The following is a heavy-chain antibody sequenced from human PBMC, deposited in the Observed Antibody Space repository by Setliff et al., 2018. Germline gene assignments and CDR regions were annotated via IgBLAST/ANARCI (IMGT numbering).Heavy chain of an antibody. V-gene: IGHV3-30*04. J-gene: IGHJ6*03. CDR2: ISYDGSNK. Sequence: PGGSLRLSCAASGFTFSTYSMNWVRQAPGKGLEWVAVISYDGSNKYATEYAASVKGRFTISRDKAHHSLFLQMNSLRAEDTAVYYCARLALTGYDSSGYYYALGYYYYMDVWGKGTTVTVSS. CDR1: GFTFSTYS. D-gene: IGHD3-22*01. CDR3: ARLALTGYDSSGYYYALGYYYYMDV.